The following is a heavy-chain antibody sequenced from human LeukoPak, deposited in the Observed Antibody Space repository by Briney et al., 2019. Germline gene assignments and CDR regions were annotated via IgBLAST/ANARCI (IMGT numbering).Heavy chain of an antibody. CDR1: GYTFTGYY. CDR2: INPNSGGT. CDR3: ARAPGAAAGRSPHSY. J-gene: IGHJ4*02. D-gene: IGHD6-13*01. Sequence: EASVKVSCKASGYTFTGYYMHWVRQAPGQGLEWMGWINPNSGGTNYAQKLQGRVTMTTDTSTSTAYMELRSLRSDDTAVYYCARAPGAAAGRSPHSYWGQGTLVTVSS. V-gene: IGHV1-2*02.